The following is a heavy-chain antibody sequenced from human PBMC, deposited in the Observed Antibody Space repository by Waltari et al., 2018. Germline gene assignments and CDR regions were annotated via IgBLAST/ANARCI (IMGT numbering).Heavy chain of an antibody. CDR3: AKGPYCSGGNCYQPYFDY. D-gene: IGHD2-15*01. CDR1: GLTFSNYV. J-gene: IGHJ4*02. CDR2: ISAGGDVT. Sequence: EVQLLESGGGLVQPGGSLRLSCVASGLTFSNYVMNWVSQAPGKGLEWVSAISAGGDVTYYADSVKGRFTISTDSSKNTLYLQMNSLRAEDTAVYYCAKGPYCSGGNCYQPYFDYWGQGTLVTVSS. V-gene: IGHV3-23*01.